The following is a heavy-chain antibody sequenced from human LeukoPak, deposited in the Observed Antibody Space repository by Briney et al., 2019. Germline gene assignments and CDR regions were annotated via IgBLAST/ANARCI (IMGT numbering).Heavy chain of an antibody. CDR2: IYYSGST. Sequence: KASETLSLTCTVSGGSISSGGYYWSWIRQHPGKGLEWIGYIYYSGSTYYNPSLKSRVTISVDTSKNQFSLKLSSVTAADTAVYYCARVYYSSSWLTSSPLYYFDYWGQGTLVTVSS. V-gene: IGHV4-31*03. CDR3: ARVYYSSSWLTSSPLYYFDY. J-gene: IGHJ4*02. CDR1: GGSISSGGYY. D-gene: IGHD6-13*01.